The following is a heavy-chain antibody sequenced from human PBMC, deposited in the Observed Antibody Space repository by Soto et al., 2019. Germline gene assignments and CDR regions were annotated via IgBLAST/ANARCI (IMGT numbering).Heavy chain of an antibody. J-gene: IGHJ4*02. D-gene: IGHD1-7*01. Sequence: SETLSLTCAVSGGSFTSNNWWTWVRQPPGQGLEWIGEIYRTGRTNYNPSLKSRVTISLDKSENQFSLKVASLTAADTAVYYCASRDPGTSVDYWGQGTLVTVSS. CDR1: GGSFTSNNW. CDR3: ASRDPGTSVDY. V-gene: IGHV4-4*02. CDR2: IYRTGRT.